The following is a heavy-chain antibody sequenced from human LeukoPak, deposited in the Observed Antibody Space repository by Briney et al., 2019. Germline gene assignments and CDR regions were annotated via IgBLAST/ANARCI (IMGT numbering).Heavy chain of an antibody. Sequence: SETLSLTCTVSGGSISSSSYYWGWIRQPPGKGLEWIGSIYYNGSTYYNPSLKSRVTISVDTSKNQFSLKLSSVTAADTAVYYCARQGIAVAGYDYWGQGTLVTVSS. V-gene: IGHV4-39*01. D-gene: IGHD6-19*01. J-gene: IGHJ4*02. CDR2: IYYNGST. CDR1: GGSISSSSYY. CDR3: ARQGIAVAGYDY.